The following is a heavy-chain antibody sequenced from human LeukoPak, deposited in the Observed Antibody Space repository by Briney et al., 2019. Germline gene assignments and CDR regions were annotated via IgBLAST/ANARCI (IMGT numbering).Heavy chain of an antibody. Sequence: GESLKISCKGSGFSFTSYWIGWVRQMPGKGLEYMGIILVGGSEVRYSPAFQGLVTISADKSINTAYLQWTSLKASDTAMYYCARRQTLYYPLDYWGQGTLVTVSS. CDR2: ILVGGSEV. CDR3: ARRQTLYYPLDY. CDR1: GFSFTSYW. D-gene: IGHD3-10*01. J-gene: IGHJ4*02. V-gene: IGHV5-51*01.